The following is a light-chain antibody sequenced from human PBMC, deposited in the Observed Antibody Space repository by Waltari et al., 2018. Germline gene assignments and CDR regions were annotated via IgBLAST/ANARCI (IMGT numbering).Light chain of an antibody. J-gene: IGKJ1*01. CDR3: QHYVRLPAT. CDR2: GAS. Sequence: SCRASRSVSRALAWYQQKPGQAPRLLIYGASSRATGISDRFSGSGSGTDFSLTISRLEPEDFAVYYCQHYVRLPATFGQGTKVEIK. V-gene: IGKV3-20*01. CDR1: RSVSRA.